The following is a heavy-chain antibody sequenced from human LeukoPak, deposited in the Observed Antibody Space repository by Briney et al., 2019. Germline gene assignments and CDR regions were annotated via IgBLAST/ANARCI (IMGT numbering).Heavy chain of an antibody. CDR3: TTDPGFGYGDYGYYYYGMDV. CDR2: IKSKTDGGTT. Sequence: PGGSLRLSCAVSGFTFSNAWMSWVRQAPGKGLEWVGRIKSKTDGGTTDYAAPVKGRFTISRDDSKNTLYLQMNSLKTEDTAVYYCTTDPGFGYGDYGYYYYGMDVWGQGTTVTVSS. CDR1: GFTFSNAW. V-gene: IGHV3-15*01. J-gene: IGHJ6*02. D-gene: IGHD4-17*01.